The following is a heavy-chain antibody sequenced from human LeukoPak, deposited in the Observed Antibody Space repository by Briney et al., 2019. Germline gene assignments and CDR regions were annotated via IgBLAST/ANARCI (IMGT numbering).Heavy chain of an antibody. CDR3: ARVYFDWLLKGFDAFDI. Sequence: PSETLSLTCTVSGGSISSYYWSWIRQPPGKGLGWIGYIYYSGSTNYNPSLKSRVTISVDTSKNQFSLKLSSVTAADTAVYYCARVYFDWLLKGFDAFDIWGQGTMVTVSS. V-gene: IGHV4-59*01. J-gene: IGHJ3*02. D-gene: IGHD3-9*01. CDR2: IYYSGST. CDR1: GGSISSYY.